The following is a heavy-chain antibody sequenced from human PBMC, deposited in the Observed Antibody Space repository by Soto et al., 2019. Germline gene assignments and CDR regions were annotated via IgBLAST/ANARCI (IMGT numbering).Heavy chain of an antibody. D-gene: IGHD3-10*01. CDR2: MYSGGST. CDR3: ARDVGEGYRDGYWFDP. V-gene: IGHV3-66*01. CDR1: GFTVSSNY. J-gene: IGHJ5*02. Sequence: GGSLRLSCAASGFTVSSNYMSWVRQAPGKGLEWVSVMYSGGSTYYSDSLKGRFTISRDNSKNTLYLQMNSLRAEETDVYYCARDVGEGYRDGYWFDPWGQGTLVTVSS.